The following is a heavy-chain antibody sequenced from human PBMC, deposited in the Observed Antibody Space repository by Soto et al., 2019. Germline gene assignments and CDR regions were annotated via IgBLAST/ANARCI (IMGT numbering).Heavy chain of an antibody. Sequence: EVQLVQSGAEVKKPGESLRISCKGSGYSFTSYRISWVRQMPGKGLEWMGRIDPSDSYTNYSPSFQGHVTISADKSISTAYLQWSSLKASDTAMYYCARVNHYDFWSGLNYYYGMDVWGQGTTVTVSS. V-gene: IGHV5-10-1*03. CDR1: GYSFTSYR. J-gene: IGHJ6*02. CDR2: IDPSDSYT. CDR3: ARVNHYDFWSGLNYYYGMDV. D-gene: IGHD3-3*01.